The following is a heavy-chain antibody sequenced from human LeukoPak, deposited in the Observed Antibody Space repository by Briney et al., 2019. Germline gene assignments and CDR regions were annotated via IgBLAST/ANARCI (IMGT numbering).Heavy chain of an antibody. J-gene: IGHJ5*02. Sequence: SETLSLTCTVSGGSISSSSYYWGWIRQPPGKGLEWIGSIYYSGSTYYNPSLKSRVTISVDTSKNQFSLKLSSVTAADTAVYYCARPTIRWSPWGFDPWGQGTLVTVSS. V-gene: IGHV4-39*01. CDR2: IYYSGST. D-gene: IGHD4-23*01. CDR1: GGSISSSSYY. CDR3: ARPTIRWSPWGFDP.